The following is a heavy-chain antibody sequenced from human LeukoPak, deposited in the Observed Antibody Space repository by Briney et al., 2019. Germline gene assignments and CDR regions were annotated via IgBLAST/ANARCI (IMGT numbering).Heavy chain of an antibody. Sequence: ASVTVSCKASGYSFTSSDINWVRQAAGQGLEWMGWINPNSGRTGYAQKFQGRVTITANTSISTAYMELSSLRFDDTAVYYCARGRSGLAAAGTYDYWGQGTLITVSS. CDR1: GYSFTSSD. V-gene: IGHV1-8*01. J-gene: IGHJ4*02. D-gene: IGHD6-13*01. CDR2: INPNSGRT. CDR3: ARGRSGLAAAGTYDY.